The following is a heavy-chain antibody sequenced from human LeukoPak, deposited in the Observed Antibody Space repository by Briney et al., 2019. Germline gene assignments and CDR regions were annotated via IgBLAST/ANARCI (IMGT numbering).Heavy chain of an antibody. J-gene: IGHJ4*02. D-gene: IGHD1-26*01. CDR3: ARPTSGSYTNY. Sequence: PGGSLRLSCAASGFTSSSYSMNWVRQAPGKGLEWVSYISSGSVTIYYADSVKGRFTISRDNAKNSLYLQMNSLRAEDTALYYCARPTSGSYTNYWGQGTLVTVSS. V-gene: IGHV3-48*01. CDR2: ISSGSVTI. CDR1: GFTSSSYS.